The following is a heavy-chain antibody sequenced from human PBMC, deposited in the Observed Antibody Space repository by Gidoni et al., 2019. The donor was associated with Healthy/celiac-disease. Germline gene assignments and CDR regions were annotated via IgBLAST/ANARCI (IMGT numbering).Heavy chain of an antibody. V-gene: IGHV3-43*01. Sequence: EVQLVESGGVVVQPGGSLRLPCAASGFTLDDYTMHWVRQAPGKGLEWVSLISWDGGSTYYADSVKGRFTISRDNSKNSLYLQMNSLRTEDTALYYCALSGTYYDILTGYYKAWGQGTLVTVSS. CDR3: ALSGTYYDILTGYYKA. J-gene: IGHJ5*02. CDR2: ISWDGGST. CDR1: GFTLDDYT. D-gene: IGHD3-9*01.